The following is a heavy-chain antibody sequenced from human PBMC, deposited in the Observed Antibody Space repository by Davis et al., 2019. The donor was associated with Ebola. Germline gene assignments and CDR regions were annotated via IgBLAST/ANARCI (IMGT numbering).Heavy chain of an antibody. CDR2: ISSSSSTI. CDR3: ARTDDFWSGALNYYYYYGMDV. D-gene: IGHD3-3*01. J-gene: IGHJ6*02. V-gene: IGHV3-48*02. CDR1: GFTFSSYS. Sequence: GESLKISCAASGFTFSSYSMNWVRQAPGKGLEWVSYISSSSSTIYYADSVKGRFTISRDNAKNSLYLQMNSLRDEDTAVHYCARTDDFWSGALNYYYYYGMDVWGQGTTVTVSS.